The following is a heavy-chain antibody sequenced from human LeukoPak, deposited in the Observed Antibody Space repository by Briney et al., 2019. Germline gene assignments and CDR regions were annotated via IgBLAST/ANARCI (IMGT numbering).Heavy chain of an antibody. CDR2: ISWDGGST. CDR3: AKGCGTAIEWYGCFDY. V-gene: IGHV3-43D*03. CDR1: GFTFSSYA. J-gene: IGHJ4*02. D-gene: IGHD2-21*02. Sequence: GGSLRLSCAASGFTFSSYAMHWVRQAPGKGLEWVSLISWDGGSTYYADSVKGRFTISRDNSKNSLYLQMNSLRAEDTALYYCAKGCGTAIEWYGCFDYWGQGTLVTVSS.